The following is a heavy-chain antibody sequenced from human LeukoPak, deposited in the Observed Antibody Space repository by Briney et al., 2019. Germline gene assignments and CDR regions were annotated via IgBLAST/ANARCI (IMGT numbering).Heavy chain of an antibody. V-gene: IGHV1-18*01. J-gene: IGHJ5*02. CDR2: ISAYNGNT. CDR3: ARVGLRYFDWLSSWFDP. Sequence: ASVKVSCKASGYTFTSYGISWVRQAPGQGLEWMGWISAYNGNTNYAQKLQGRVTMTTDTSTSTAYMELRSLRSDDTAVYYCARVGLRYFDWLSSWFDPWGQGTLVTASS. D-gene: IGHD3-9*01. CDR1: GYTFTSYG.